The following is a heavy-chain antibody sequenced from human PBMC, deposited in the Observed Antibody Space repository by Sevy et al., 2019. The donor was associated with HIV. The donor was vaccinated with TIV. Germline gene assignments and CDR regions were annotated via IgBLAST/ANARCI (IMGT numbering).Heavy chain of an antibody. CDR3: AREDYSNYGNYYYYYMDV. D-gene: IGHD4-4*01. J-gene: IGHJ6*03. CDR2: INHDGSDK. V-gene: IGHV3-7*03. Sequence: GGSLRLSCAACGFTFSSYWMSWVRQAPGKGLEWVANINHDGSDKYYVDSVRGRFIISRDNAKNSLYLQMNSLRAEDTAVYYCAREDYSNYGNYYYYYMDVWGKGTTVTVSS. CDR1: GFTFSSYW.